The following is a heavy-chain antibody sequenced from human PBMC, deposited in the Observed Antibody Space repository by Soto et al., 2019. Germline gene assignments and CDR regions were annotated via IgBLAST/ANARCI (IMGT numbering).Heavy chain of an antibody. D-gene: IGHD5-18*01. CDR2: ISYDGSDK. Sequence: GGSLRLSCAASGFTFSNYAMHWVRQAPGKGLEWVAVISYDGSDKYNANSVKGRFTISRDNSKNTLYLQMNSLRAEDTAVYYCARDTGPNGYNYYYFGMDVWGQGTMVTVSS. CDR1: GFTFSNYA. CDR3: ARDTGPNGYNYYYFGMDV. J-gene: IGHJ6*02. V-gene: IGHV3-30-3*01.